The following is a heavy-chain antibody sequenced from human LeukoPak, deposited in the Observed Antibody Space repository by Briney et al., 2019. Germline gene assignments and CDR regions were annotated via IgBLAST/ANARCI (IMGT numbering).Heavy chain of an antibody. J-gene: IGHJ3*02. CDR2: INPNSGGS. CDR3: ARDGNWGSLRGAFDI. V-gene: IGHV1-2*02. D-gene: IGHD7-27*01. CDR1: GYTFTVYY. Sequence: ASVKVSCKASGYTFTVYYLHWVRQAPGQGLEWMGWINPNSGGSNYAQKFQGRVTMAGDTSISTAYMELSRLRSDDTAVYYCARDGNWGSLRGAFDIWGQGTIVTVSS.